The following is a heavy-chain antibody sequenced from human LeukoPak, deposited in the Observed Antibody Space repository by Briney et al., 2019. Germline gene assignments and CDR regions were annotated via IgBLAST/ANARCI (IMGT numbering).Heavy chain of an antibody. CDR1: GITFSNHA. CDR3: GRRTQDGYNSPIDY. J-gene: IGHJ4*02. CDR2: SSGSGRDT. V-gene: IGHV3-23*01. D-gene: IGHD5-24*01. Sequence: GGSLRLSCAGSGITFSNHAMTWVRQAPGKGLEYVAESSGSGRDTYYADSVQGRFTISRDNSKNTLYLQMNSLRAEDTAEYYCGRRTQDGYNSPIDYWGQGTLVTVSS.